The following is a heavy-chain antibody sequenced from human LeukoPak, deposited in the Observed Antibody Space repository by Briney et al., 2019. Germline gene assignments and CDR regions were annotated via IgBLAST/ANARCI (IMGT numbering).Heavy chain of an antibody. V-gene: IGHV1-18*01. CDR1: GYTSTSYG. CDR3: ARVKVETIFGVVIPSWYFDY. D-gene: IGHD3-3*01. J-gene: IGHJ4*02. CDR2: ISAYNGNT. Sequence: GASVKVSCKASGYTSTSYGISWVRQAPGQGLEWMGWISAYNGNTNYAQKLQGRVTMTTDTSTSTAYMELRSLRSDDTAVYYCARVKVETIFGVVIPSWYFDYWGQGTLVTVSS.